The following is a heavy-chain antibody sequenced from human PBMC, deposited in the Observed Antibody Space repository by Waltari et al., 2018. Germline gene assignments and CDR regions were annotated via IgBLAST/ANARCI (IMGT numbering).Heavy chain of an antibody. V-gene: IGHV3-74*01. CDR1: GGSISRSSYY. J-gene: IGHJ6*03. CDR2: INSDGSST. CDR3: ASMDV. Sequence: LQLQESGPGLVKPSETLSLTCTVSGGSISRSSYYWGWIRQPPGKGLVWVSRINSDGSSTSYADSVKGRFTISRDNAKNTLYLQMNSLRAEDTAVYYCASMDVWGKGTTVTVSS.